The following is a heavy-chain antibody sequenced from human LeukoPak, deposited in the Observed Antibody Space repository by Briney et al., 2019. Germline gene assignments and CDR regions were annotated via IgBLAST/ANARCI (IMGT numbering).Heavy chain of an antibody. J-gene: IGHJ6*03. V-gene: IGHV1-18*01. CDR1: GYTFTSYG. D-gene: IGHD4-17*01. Sequence: ASVKVSCKASGYTFTSYGISWVRQAPGQGLEWMGWISAYNGNTNYAQKLQDRVTMTTDTSTSTAYMELRSLRSDDTAVYYCARESTVTSYYYYYMDVWGKGTTVTVSS. CDR2: ISAYNGNT. CDR3: ARESTVTSYYYYYMDV.